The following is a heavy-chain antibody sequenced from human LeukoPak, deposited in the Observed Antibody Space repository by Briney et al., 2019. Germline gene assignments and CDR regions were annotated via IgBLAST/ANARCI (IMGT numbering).Heavy chain of an antibody. J-gene: IGHJ4*02. V-gene: IGHV3-43*01. CDR3: AKDTDGAAAGTTWGH. D-gene: IGHD6-13*01. Sequence: PGGSLRLSCAASGFTFEDFSMHWVRQVPGKGLEWISLIDWDGGITYADSVKGRFTVSRDNAKNSLYLQMNSLRAEDTALYYCAKDTDGAAAGTTWGHWGQGTLVTVSS. CDR2: IDWDGGIT. CDR1: GFTFEDFS.